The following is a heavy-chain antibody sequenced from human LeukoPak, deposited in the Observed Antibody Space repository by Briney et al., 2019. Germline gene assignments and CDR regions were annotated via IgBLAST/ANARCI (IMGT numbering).Heavy chain of an antibody. CDR1: GGSFSGYY. J-gene: IGHJ4*02. CDR2: INHSGST. CDR3: ARRGGNGSYRYFDY. V-gene: IGHV4-34*01. Sequence: SETLSLTCAVYGGSFSGYYWSWIRQPPGKGLEWIGEINHSGSTNYNPSLKSRVTISVDTSKNQFSLKLSSVTAADTAVYYCARRGGNGSYRYFDYWGQGTLVTVSS. D-gene: IGHD1-26*01.